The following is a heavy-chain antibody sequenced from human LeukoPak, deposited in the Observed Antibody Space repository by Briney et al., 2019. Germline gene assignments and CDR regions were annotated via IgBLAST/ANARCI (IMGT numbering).Heavy chain of an antibody. CDR2: ISGSGGST. CDR1: GFTFSSYA. V-gene: IGHV3-23*01. CDR3: ATSREDTEVHFDY. J-gene: IGHJ4*02. D-gene: IGHD5-18*01. Sequence: PGGSLRLSCAASGFTFSSYAMSWVRQAPGKGLEWVSAISGSGGSTYYADSVKGRFTISRDNSKNTLYLQMNSLRAEDTAVYYCATSREDTEVHFDYWGQGTLVTVSS.